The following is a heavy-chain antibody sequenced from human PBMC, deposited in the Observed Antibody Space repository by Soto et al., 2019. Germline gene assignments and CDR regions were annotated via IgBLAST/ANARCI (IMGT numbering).Heavy chain of an antibody. V-gene: IGHV1-2*02. CDR2: INPNSGGT. CDR3: ASDDFWSGYYKDYYYYGMDV. CDR1: GHTFTGYY. J-gene: IGHJ6*02. D-gene: IGHD3-3*01. Sequence: ASVKVSCKASGHTFTGYYMHWVRQAPGQGLEWMGWINPNSGGTNYAQKFQGRVTMTRDTSISTAYMELSRLRSDDTAVYYCASDDFWSGYYKDYYYYGMDVWGQGTTVTVSS.